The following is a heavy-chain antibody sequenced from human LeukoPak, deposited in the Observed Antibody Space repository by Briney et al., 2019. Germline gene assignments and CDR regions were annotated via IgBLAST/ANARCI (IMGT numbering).Heavy chain of an antibody. CDR2: INPSGGST. D-gene: IGHD6-13*01. J-gene: IGHJ6*02. CDR3: TRDLNAAGTGYYYYYGMDV. Sequence: ASVKVSCKASGYTFTSYYMHWVRQAPGQGLEWMGIINPSGGSTSYAQKFQGRVTMTRDTSTSTVYMELSSLRSEDTAVYYCTRDLNAAGTGYYYYYGMDVWGQGTTVTVSS. CDR1: GYTFTSYY. V-gene: IGHV1-46*01.